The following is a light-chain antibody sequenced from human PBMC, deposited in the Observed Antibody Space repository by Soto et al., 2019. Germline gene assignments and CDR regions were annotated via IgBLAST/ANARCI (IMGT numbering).Light chain of an antibody. CDR2: DAS. V-gene: IGKV3-11*01. CDR3: QQRSNWWT. CDR1: QSVSSY. Sequence: EIVLTHSPATLALSPWERATLSCRASQSVSSYLAWYRQKPGQAPRLLIYDASNRATGIPARFSGSGSGTDFTLTISSLEPEDFAVYYCQQRSNWWTFGQGTKVDIK. J-gene: IGKJ1*01.